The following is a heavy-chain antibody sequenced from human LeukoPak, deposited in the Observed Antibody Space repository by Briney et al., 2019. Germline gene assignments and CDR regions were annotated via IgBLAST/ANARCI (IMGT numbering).Heavy chain of an antibody. CDR2: ISSDGSNK. V-gene: IGHV3-30*03. D-gene: IGHD2-2*01. CDR3: AARGSTTWGFDY. Sequence: PGGSLRLSCAASGFTFSSYSMNWVRQAPGKGLEWVAVISSDGSNKYYADSVKGRFSISRDNSKNTLYLQMNSLTTEDTAVYYCAARGSTTWGFDYWGQGTLVTVSS. J-gene: IGHJ4*02. CDR1: GFTFSSYS.